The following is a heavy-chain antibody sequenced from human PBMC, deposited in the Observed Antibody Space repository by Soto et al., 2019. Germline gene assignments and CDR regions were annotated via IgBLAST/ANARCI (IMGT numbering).Heavy chain of an antibody. CDR2: TRNKANSYST. J-gene: IGHJ4*02. V-gene: IGHV3-72*01. Sequence: EVQLVESGGGLVQPGGSLRLSCAASGFTFSDHYMDWVRQAPGKGLEWVGRTRNKANSYSTEYAASVRGRFTISRDESKNSLYLQMNSLKTEDPAVDYCVRDSHYGWGSWSFDYWGQGTLVTVSS. CDR1: GFTFSDHY. CDR3: VRDSHYGWGSWSFDY. D-gene: IGHD3-10*01.